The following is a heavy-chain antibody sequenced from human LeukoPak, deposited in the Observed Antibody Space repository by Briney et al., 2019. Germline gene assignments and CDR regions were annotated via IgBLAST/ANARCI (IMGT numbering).Heavy chain of an antibody. CDR2: IYHSGST. Sequence: SETLSLTCTVSGDSISSGYYWGWIRQPPGKGLEWIGSIYHSGSTYYNPSVVSRVTISVDTSNNQFSPKLSSVTAADTAVYYCARDRRYDTDGYCYNWFDPWGQGTLITVSS. CDR3: ARDRRYDTDGYCYNWFDP. V-gene: IGHV4-38-2*02. CDR1: GDSISSGYY. J-gene: IGHJ5*02. D-gene: IGHD3-22*01.